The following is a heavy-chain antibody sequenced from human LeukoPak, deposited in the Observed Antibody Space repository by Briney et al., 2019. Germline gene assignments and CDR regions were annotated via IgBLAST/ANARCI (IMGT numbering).Heavy chain of an antibody. D-gene: IGHD3-9*01. CDR1: GGSISSSSYY. V-gene: IGHV4-39*01. Sequence: KTSETLSLTCTVSGGSISSSSYYWGWIRQPPGKGLEWIGSIYYSGSTYYNPSLKSRVTISVDTSKNQFSLKLSSVTAADTAVYYCAGHEDYNKILTGEPFDYWGQGTLVTVSS. CDR3: AGHEDYNKILTGEPFDY. J-gene: IGHJ4*02. CDR2: IYYSGST.